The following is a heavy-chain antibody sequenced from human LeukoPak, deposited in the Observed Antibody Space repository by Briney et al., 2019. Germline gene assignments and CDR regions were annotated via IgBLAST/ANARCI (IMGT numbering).Heavy chain of an antibody. D-gene: IGHD3-22*01. V-gene: IGHV3-7*01. CDR1: GFTFSKYW. J-gene: IGHJ4*02. CDR3: ARSSYYSDSDGYSGDY. Sequence: PGGSLRLSCAASGFTFSKYWMSWVRQAPGKGLEWVANIKQDGSEKNYVDSVKGRFTISRENAKNSLYLQMNNLRAEDTALYYCARSSYYSDSDGYSGDYWGQGTLVTVSS. CDR2: IKQDGSEK.